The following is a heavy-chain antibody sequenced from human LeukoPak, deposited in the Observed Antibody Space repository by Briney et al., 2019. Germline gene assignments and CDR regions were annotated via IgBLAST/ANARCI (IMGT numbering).Heavy chain of an antibody. CDR2: INPNSGGT. J-gene: IGHJ4*02. CDR1: GYTFTGYY. V-gene: IGHV1-2*02. CDR3: ARTEEYYYDSSGLNY. D-gene: IGHD3-22*01. Sequence: GASVKVSCKASGYTFTGYYMHWVRQAPGQGLEWMGWINPNSGGTNYAQKFQGRVTMTRDTSISTAYMELSRLRSDDTAVYYCARTEEYYYDSSGLNYWGQGTLVTVSS.